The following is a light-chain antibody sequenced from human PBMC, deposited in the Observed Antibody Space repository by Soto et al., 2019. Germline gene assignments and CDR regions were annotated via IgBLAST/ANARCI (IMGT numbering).Light chain of an antibody. CDR2: GAS. Sequence: EIVMTQSPATLSVSPGERATLSCRASQSVSSNLAWYQQKPGQAPRLLIYGASTRATGIPARFSGSGFGTEFALTISSLQSEDFAVYYCQQYINWLTWTFGEGTRVEIK. CDR3: QQYINWLTWT. V-gene: IGKV3-15*01. J-gene: IGKJ1*01. CDR1: QSVSSN.